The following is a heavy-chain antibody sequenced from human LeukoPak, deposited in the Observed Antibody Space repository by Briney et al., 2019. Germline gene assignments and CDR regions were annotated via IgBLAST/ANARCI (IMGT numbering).Heavy chain of an antibody. CDR3: ARSIIAAAGTNRWDV. J-gene: IGHJ6*04. CDR2: MNPNSGNT. CDR1: GYTFTSYD. D-gene: IGHD6-13*01. V-gene: IGHV1-8*01. Sequence: ASVKVSCKASGYTFTSYDINWVRQAPGQGLEWMGWMNPNSGNTGYAQKFQGRVTMTRNTSISTAYMELSSLRSEDTAVYYCARSIIAAAGTNRWDVWGKGTTVTISS.